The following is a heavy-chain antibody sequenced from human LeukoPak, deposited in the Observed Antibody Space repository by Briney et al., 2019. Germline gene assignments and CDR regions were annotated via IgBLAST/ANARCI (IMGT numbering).Heavy chain of an antibody. J-gene: IGHJ4*02. CDR3: AKDIRLDFDWLSYPTQPDY. CDR2: IRYDGSNK. CDR1: GFTFSSYS. V-gene: IGHV3-30*02. D-gene: IGHD3-9*01. Sequence: PGGSLRLSCAASGFTFSSYSMNWVRQAPGKGLEWVAFIRYDGSNKYYADSVKGRFTISRDNSKNTLYLQMNSLRAEDTAVYYCAKDIRLDFDWLSYPTQPDYWGQGTLVTVSS.